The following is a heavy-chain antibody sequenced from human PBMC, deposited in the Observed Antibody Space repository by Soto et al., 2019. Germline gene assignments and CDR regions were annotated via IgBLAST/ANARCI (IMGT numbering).Heavy chain of an antibody. CDR2: IYYSGST. J-gene: IGHJ5*02. V-gene: IGHV4-30-4*01. D-gene: IGHD3-10*01. CDR3: ARELYYYGSGSYYNAPRFDP. CDR1: GGSISSGNYY. Sequence: TLSLTCTVSGGSISSGNYYWSWIRQPPGKGLEWIGYIYYSGSTYYSPSLKSRVTISVDTSKNQFSLKLSSVTAADTAVYYCARELYYYGSGSYYNAPRFDPWGQGTLVTVSS.